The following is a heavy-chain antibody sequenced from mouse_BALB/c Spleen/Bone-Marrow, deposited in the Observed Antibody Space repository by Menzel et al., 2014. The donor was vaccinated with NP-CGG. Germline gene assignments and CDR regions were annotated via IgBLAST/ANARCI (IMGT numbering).Heavy chain of an antibody. D-gene: IGHD2-4*01. CDR3: ARRGLRRGYYFDY. CDR1: GYTFSSYW. Sequence: VQLQQSGAELMKPGASVKISCKATGYTFSSYWIEWVKQRPGHGLEWIGEILPGSGSTNYNEKLKGKATFTADTSSNTAYMQLSSLTSEDSAVYYCARRGLRRGYYFDYWGQGTTLTVSS. V-gene: IGHV1-9*01. CDR2: ILPGSGST. J-gene: IGHJ2*01.